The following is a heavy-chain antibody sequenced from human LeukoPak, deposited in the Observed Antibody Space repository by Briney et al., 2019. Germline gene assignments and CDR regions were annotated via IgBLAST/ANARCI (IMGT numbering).Heavy chain of an antibody. V-gene: IGHV3-30*19. CDR3: AREFSSSPGTFDY. CDR1: GFTFSSYD. CDR2: ISYDGGNK. Sequence: GGSLRLSCAASGFTFSSYDMHWVRQAPGKGLEWVAVISYDGGNKYYADSVKGRFTISRDNSKNTLYLQMNSLRAEDTAVYYCAREFSSSPGTFDYGGQGTLVTVSS. J-gene: IGHJ4*02. D-gene: IGHD6-13*01.